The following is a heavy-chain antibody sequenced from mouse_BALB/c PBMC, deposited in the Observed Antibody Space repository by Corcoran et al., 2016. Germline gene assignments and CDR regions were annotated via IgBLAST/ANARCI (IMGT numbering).Heavy chain of an antibody. CDR1: GYTFTNYG. CDR2: INTYTGEP. V-gene: IGHV9-1*02. Sequence: QIQLVQSAPELKKPGETVKISCKASGYTFTNYGMNWVKQDPGKGLKWMGWINTYTGEPTYADDFKGRFAFSLETSASTAYLQINNLKNEDMATYCCASWSQNYFDYWGQGTTLTVSS. CDR3: ASWSQNYFDY. J-gene: IGHJ2*01.